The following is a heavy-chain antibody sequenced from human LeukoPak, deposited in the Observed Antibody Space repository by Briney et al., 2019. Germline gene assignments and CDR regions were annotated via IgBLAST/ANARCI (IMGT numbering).Heavy chain of an antibody. V-gene: IGHV4-39*07. Sequence: SETLSLTCTVSGSSVSSSSYYWAWIRQPPGKGLEWIGSIYHSGSTYYNPSLKSRVTISVDTSKNQFSLKLTSVTAADTAVYHCAKKGYYYYIDVWGTGTTVTVS. CDR3: AKKGYYYYIDV. J-gene: IGHJ6*03. CDR1: GSSVSSSSYY. CDR2: IYHSGST.